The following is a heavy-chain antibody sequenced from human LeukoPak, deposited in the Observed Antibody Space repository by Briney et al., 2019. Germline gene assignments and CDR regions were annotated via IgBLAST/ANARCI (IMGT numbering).Heavy chain of an antibody. CDR1: GFSISGRD. J-gene: IGHJ5*02. Sequence: QPGESLTLSCAVSGFSISGRDMTWGRQAPGKGLEWVSVIYSGGSTYYADSVKGRFTISRDNSKNTLYLQMNSLRAEDTAVYYCARDAAGPGNNNWFDPWGQGTLVTVSS. CDR3: ARDAAGPGNNNWFDP. D-gene: IGHD1-1*01. CDR2: IYSGGST. V-gene: IGHV3-66*01.